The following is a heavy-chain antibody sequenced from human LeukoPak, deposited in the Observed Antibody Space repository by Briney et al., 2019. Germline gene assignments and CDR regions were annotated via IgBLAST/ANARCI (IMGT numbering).Heavy chain of an antibody. CDR2: IYYSGST. V-gene: IGHV4-59*01. CDR3: ARLTYGSGSYYKPKFDY. Sequence: SVTLSLTXTVSGGPISSYYWSWIRQPPGKGLEWIGYIYYSGSTNYNPSLKSRVTISVDTSKNQFSLKLSSVTAADTAVYYCARLTYGSGSYYKPKFDYWGQGTLVTVSS. D-gene: IGHD3-10*01. CDR1: GGPISSYY. J-gene: IGHJ4*02.